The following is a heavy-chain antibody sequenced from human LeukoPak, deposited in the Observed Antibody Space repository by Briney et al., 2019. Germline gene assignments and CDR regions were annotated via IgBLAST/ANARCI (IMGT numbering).Heavy chain of an antibody. CDR1: GYTFTGYY. D-gene: IGHD1-26*01. J-gene: IGHJ3*02. V-gene: IGHV1-2*02. CDR3: ARWPLCGIVGVTEGAFDI. CDR2: MNPNSGGT. Sequence: ASVKVSCKASGYTFTGYYIHWVRQAPGQGLEWMGWMNPNSGGTNNAQKFQGRVTMTRDTSISTAYMEMTRLTSDDTAEYYCARWPLCGIVGVTEGAFDIWGQGTMVSVSS.